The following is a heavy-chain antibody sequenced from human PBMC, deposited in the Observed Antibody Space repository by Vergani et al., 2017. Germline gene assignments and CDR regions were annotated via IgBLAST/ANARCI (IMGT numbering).Heavy chain of an antibody. J-gene: IGHJ5*02. V-gene: IGHV4-39*01. CDR3: ARHSTVEWLVKLGWIDP. CDR2: IYYSGST. Sequence: QLQLQESGPGLVKPSATLYLTCSVSGASIRSSNYYWGWIRQPPGKGLEWIASIYYSGSTYYNPSLKSRVTISVYTSKNQFSLKLSSVTAADTAVYFCARHSTVEWLVKLGWIDPWGQGILVTVSS. CDR1: GASIRSSNYY. D-gene: IGHD6-19*01.